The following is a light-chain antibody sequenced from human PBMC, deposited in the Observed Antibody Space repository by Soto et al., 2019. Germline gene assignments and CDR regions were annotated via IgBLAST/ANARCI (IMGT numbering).Light chain of an antibody. CDR2: GAS. Sequence: ETTLTQSPATLSASPGERVTLSCRATQSVTYNLAWYQQKPGQAPRLLTHGASTRPTGIPARFSGRGSGTEFTLTISSLQSEDFAVYYCQQYNDWPLTFGGGTKVDI. CDR1: QSVTYN. V-gene: IGKV3-15*01. CDR3: QQYNDWPLT. J-gene: IGKJ4*01.